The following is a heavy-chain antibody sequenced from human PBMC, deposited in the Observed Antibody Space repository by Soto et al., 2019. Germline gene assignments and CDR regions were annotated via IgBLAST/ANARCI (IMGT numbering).Heavy chain of an antibody. D-gene: IGHD3-10*01. CDR3: ARVPDPDGAIQH. Sequence: GASVKVSCKASGGTFSSYTISWVRQAPGQGLEWMGWISAYNGNTNYAQKLQGRVTMTTDTSTSTAYMELRSLRSDDTAVYYCARVPDPDGAIQHWGKGTLVTVSS. J-gene: IGHJ1*01. CDR2: ISAYNGNT. CDR1: GGTFSSYT. V-gene: IGHV1-18*01.